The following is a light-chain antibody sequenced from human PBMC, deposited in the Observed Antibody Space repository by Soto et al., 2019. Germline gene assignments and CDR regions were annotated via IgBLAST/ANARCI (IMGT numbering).Light chain of an antibody. CDR1: QSVSSN. V-gene: IGKV3-15*01. CDR2: GAS. CDR3: QQYNYWPYT. J-gene: IGKJ2*01. Sequence: EIVMTQSPATLSVSPGERATLSCRASQSVSSNLAWYQQKPGQAPRLLISGASTRATGIQARFSGSGSGTEFPLTISSLQSEYFAVYYCQQYNYWPYTFGHGTNLEIK.